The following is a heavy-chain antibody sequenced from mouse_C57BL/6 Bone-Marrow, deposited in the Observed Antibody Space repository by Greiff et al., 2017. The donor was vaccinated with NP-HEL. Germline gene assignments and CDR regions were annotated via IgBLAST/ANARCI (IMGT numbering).Heavy chain of an antibody. CDR1: GLNIKNTY. CDR2: IDPANGKT. D-gene: IGHD2-3*01. Sequence: VPLQQSVAELVRAGASVKLSSTASGLNIKNTYMHRVKPRAEQGLGGIGRIDPANGKTKYAPQFQGKATITADTSSNTAYLQLSSLTSEDTAIYYCARDGLAWFAYWGQGTLVTVSA. CDR3: ARDGLAWFAY. J-gene: IGHJ3*01. V-gene: IGHV14-3*01.